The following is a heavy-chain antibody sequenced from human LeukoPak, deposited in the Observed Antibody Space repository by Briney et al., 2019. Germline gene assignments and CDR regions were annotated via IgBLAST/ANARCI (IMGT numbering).Heavy chain of an antibody. J-gene: IGHJ6*02. D-gene: IGHD4-11*01. CDR3: ARGDYSNVNYYYYGMDV. CDR1: GGSISSYY. CDR2: IYYSGST. Sequence: SETLSLTCTVSGGSISSYYWSWIRQPPGKGLEWIGYIYYSGSTNYNPSLKSRVTISVDTSKNQFSLKLSSVTAADTAVYYCARGDYSNVNYYYYGMDVWAEGPRSPSP. V-gene: IGHV4-59*01.